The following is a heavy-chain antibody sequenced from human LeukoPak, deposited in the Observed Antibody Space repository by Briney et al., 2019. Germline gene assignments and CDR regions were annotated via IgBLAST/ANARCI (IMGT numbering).Heavy chain of an antibody. CDR1: GGSISSYY. Sequence: PSKTLSLTCTVSGGSISSYYWSWIRQPPGKGLEWIGYIYYSGSTNYNPSLKSRVTISVDTSKNQFSLKLSSVTAADTAVYYCARDLGYNYDYWGQGTLVTVSS. V-gene: IGHV4-59*01. J-gene: IGHJ4*02. D-gene: IGHD5-24*01. CDR3: ARDLGYNYDY. CDR2: IYYSGST.